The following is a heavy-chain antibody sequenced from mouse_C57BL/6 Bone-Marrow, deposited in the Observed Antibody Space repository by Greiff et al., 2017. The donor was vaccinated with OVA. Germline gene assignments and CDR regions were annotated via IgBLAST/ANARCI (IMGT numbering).Heavy chain of an antibody. CDR1: GYTFTSYG. CDR3: ARLGYDHDRLYFDY. D-gene: IGHD2-4*01. Sequence: VMLVESGAELARPGASVKLSCKASGYTFTSYGISWVKQRTGQGLEWIGEIYPRSGNTYYNEKFKGKATLTADKSSSTAYMELRSLTSEDSAVYFCARLGYDHDRLYFDYWGQGTTLTVSS. CDR2: IYPRSGNT. J-gene: IGHJ2*01. V-gene: IGHV1-81*01.